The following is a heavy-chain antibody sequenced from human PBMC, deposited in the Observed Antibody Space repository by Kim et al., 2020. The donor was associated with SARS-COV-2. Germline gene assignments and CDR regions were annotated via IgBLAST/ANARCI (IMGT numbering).Heavy chain of an antibody. CDR3: TTEAAAADPDY. Sequence: GGSLRLSCAASGFTFSNAWMSWVRQAPGKGLEWVGRIKSKTDGGTTDYAAPVKGRFTISRDDSKNTLYPQMNSLKTEDTAVYYCTTEAAAADPDYWGQGTLVTVSS. J-gene: IGHJ4*02. CDR1: GFTFSNAW. V-gene: IGHV3-15*01. CDR2: IKSKTDGGTT. D-gene: IGHD6-13*01.